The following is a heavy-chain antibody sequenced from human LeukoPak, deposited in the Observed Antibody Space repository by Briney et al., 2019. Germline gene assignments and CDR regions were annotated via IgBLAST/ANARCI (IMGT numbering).Heavy chain of an antibody. V-gene: IGHV3-23*01. CDR1: GFSFSSYS. Sequence: PGGSLRVSCAASGFSFSSYSMNWVRQAPGKWLEWVSGIGSNSVPTVYADSVKGRFTISRDNSKSMLYLQMDSLRVEDTAVYSCAKHCSGYCNNASEKRFDPWGQGTLVTVSS. J-gene: IGHJ5*02. CDR2: IGSNSVPT. CDR3: AKHCSGYCNNASEKRFDP. D-gene: IGHD2-2*03.